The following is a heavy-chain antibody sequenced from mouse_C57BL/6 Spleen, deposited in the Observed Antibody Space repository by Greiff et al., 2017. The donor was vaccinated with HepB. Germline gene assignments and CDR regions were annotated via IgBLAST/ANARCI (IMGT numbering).Heavy chain of an antibody. CDR3: ARGGRLRYYAMDY. CDR2: ISYDGSN. Sequence: EVHLVESGPGLVKPSQSLSLTCSVTGYSITSGYYWNWIRQFPGNKLEWMGYISYDGSNNYNPSLKNRISITRDTSKNQFFLKLNSVTTEDTATYYCARGGRLRYYAMDYWGQGTSVTVSS. J-gene: IGHJ4*01. CDR1: GYSITSGYY. V-gene: IGHV3-6*01. D-gene: IGHD2-2*01.